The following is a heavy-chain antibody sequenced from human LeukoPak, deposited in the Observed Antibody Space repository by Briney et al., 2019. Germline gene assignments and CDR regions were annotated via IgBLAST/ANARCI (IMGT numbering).Heavy chain of an antibody. D-gene: IGHD6-6*01. CDR2: INPSGGST. J-gene: IGHJ3*02. V-gene: IGHV1-46*01. CDR3: AREEVGYSSSSGAFDI. CDR1: GYTFTSYY. Sequence: ASVKVSCKASGYTFTSYYMHWVRQAPGQGLEGMGMINPSGGSTSYAQKFQGRVTMTRDMSTSTVYMELSSLRPEDTAVYYCAREEVGYSSSSGAFDIWGQGTMVTVSS.